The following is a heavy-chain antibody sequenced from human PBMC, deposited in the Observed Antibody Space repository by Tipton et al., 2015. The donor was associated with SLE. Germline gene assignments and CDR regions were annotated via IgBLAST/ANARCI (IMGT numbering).Heavy chain of an antibody. CDR2: IYYSGST. CDR3: ARLGGAFDI. J-gene: IGHJ3*02. CDR1: GGSISSHY. D-gene: IGHD3-16*01. Sequence: TLSLTCTVSGGSISSHYWSWIRPPPGKGLEWIGYIYYSGSTNYNPSLKSRVTISVDTSKNQFSLKLSSVTAADTAVYYCARLGGAFDIWGQGTMVTVSS. V-gene: IGHV4-59*11.